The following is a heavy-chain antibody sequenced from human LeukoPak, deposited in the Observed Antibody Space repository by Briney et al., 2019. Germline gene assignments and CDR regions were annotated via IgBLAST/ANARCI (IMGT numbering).Heavy chain of an antibody. Sequence: SETLSLTCTVSGGSSSSSSYYWGWVRQPPGKGLEWIGSIYYSGSTYYNPSLKSRVTISVDTSKNQFSLKLSSVTAADTAVYYCASFGIAVAGFDYWGQGTLVTVSS. CDR3: ASFGIAVAGFDY. D-gene: IGHD6-19*01. J-gene: IGHJ4*02. CDR2: IYYSGST. V-gene: IGHV4-39*07. CDR1: GGSSSSSSYY.